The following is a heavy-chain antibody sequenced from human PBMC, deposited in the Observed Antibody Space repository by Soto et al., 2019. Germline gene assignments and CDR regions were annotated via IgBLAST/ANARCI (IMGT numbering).Heavy chain of an antibody. D-gene: IGHD3-3*01. J-gene: IGHJ6*03. V-gene: IGHV1-18*01. CDR2: ISAYNGNT. CDR1: GYTFTSYG. Sequence: GASVKVSCKASGYTFTSYGISWVRQAPGQGLEWMGWISAYNGNTNYAQKLQGRVTMTTDTSTSTAYMELRSLRSDDTAVYYCARDYKGQDRDYDFWSGHQPWGGYYYMDVWGKGTTVTVSS. CDR3: ARDYKGQDRDYDFWSGHQPWGGYYYMDV.